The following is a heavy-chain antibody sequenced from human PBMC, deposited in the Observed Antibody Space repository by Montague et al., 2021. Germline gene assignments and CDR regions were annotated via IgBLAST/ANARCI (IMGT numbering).Heavy chain of an antibody. CDR1: GDSVSSNDVT. J-gene: IGHJ5*02. V-gene: IGHV6-1*01. CDR3: ARGWQKRFDP. CDR2: TYYRSKWYN. D-gene: IGHD5-24*01. Sequence: CAISGDSVSSNDVTWSWNRQSSSRGLEWLGRTYYRSKWYNEYAISVKSRITVNPDTSKNQFSLLLNSVTPEDTAVYYCARGWQKRFDPWGQGTLVTVSS.